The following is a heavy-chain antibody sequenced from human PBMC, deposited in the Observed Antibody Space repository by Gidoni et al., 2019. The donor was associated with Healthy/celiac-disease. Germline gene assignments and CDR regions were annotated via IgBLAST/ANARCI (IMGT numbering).Heavy chain of an antibody. V-gene: IGHV4-34*01. CDR2: INHSGST. J-gene: IGHJ5*02. CDR3: ARGPRSGYPPLGFDP. D-gene: IGHD3-3*01. CDR1: GRSFSGYY. Sequence: QVQLQPWGAGLLKPSETLSLTCAVYGRSFSGYYGGWIRQPPGKGLEWIGEINHSGSTNYNPSLKSRVTISVDTSKNQFSLKLSSVTAADTAVYYCARGPRSGYPPLGFDPWGQGTLVTVSS.